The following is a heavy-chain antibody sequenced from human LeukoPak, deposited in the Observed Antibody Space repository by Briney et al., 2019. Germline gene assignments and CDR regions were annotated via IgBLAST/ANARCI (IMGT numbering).Heavy chain of an antibody. CDR1: GGSISSGSYY. J-gene: IGHJ4*02. Sequence: SETLSLTCTVSGGSISSGSYYWSWIRQPAGKGLEWIGRIYTSGSTNYNPSLKSRVTISLDTSKNQFSLQLNSVTPEDTAVYYCARLDSSGFDFDYWGQGTLVTVSS. D-gene: IGHD6-19*01. CDR2: IYTSGST. CDR3: ARLDSSGFDFDY. V-gene: IGHV4-61*02.